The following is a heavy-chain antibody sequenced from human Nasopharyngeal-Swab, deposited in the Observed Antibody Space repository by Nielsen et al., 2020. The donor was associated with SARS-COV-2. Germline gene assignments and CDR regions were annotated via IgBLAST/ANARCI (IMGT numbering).Heavy chain of an antibody. D-gene: IGHD6-13*01. CDR1: GFTFSSYW. CDR3: ARESGRGAAAATYYYGMDV. CDR2: IKQDGSEK. Sequence: GGSLRLSCAASGFTFSSYWMSWVRQAPGKGLEWVANIKQDGSEKYYVDSVKGRFTISRDNAKNSLYLQMNSLRAEDTAVYYCARESGRGAAAATYYYGMDVWGQGTTVTVSS. J-gene: IGHJ6*02. V-gene: IGHV3-7*01.